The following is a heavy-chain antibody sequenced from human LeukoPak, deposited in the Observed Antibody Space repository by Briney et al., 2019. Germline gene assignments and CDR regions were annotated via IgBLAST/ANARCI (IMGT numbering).Heavy chain of an antibody. D-gene: IGHD4-17*01. Sequence: GGSLRLSCADSGLTFNTYAVIWVRQAPGKGLEWLSSISGSGNSVNYADSVRGRFAISRDNSKDTVYLQMNSLRVEDTAMYFCAKDLTRHTVTPYHFDSWGQGTLVTVSS. J-gene: IGHJ4*02. V-gene: IGHV3-23*01. CDR2: ISGSGNSV. CDR3: AKDLTRHTVTPYHFDS. CDR1: GLTFNTYA.